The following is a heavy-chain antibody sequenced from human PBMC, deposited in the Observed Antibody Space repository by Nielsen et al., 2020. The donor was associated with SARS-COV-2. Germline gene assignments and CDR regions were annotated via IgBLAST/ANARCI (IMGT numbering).Heavy chain of an antibody. Sequence: SETLSLTCTVSGGSISSYYWSWIRQPPGKGLEWIGYIYYSGSTKYNPSLKSRVTISVDMSKNQFSLRLSSVTAADTAVYYCARDRHSSSPYGMGVWGQGTTVTVSS. CDR3: ARDRHSSSPYGMGV. V-gene: IGHV4-59*01. J-gene: IGHJ6*02. D-gene: IGHD6-6*01. CDR1: GGSISSYY. CDR2: IYYSGST.